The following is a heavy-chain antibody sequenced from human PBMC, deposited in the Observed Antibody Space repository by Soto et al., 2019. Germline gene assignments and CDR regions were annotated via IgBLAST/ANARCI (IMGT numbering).Heavy chain of an antibody. V-gene: IGHV4-31*03. J-gene: IGHJ5*02. CDR2: IYYSGNT. CDR3: ASVSSDWFDP. Sequence: QVQLQESGPGLVEPSQTLALTCTVSGDPLNTGGYYWSWIRHLPGKGLEWLGYIYYSGNTYYNPSLKVRVNNSCDMSKKQFPLRLSSVTAADTAVYHCASVSSDWFDPWGPGIQVTVSS. D-gene: IGHD3-10*01. CDR1: GDPLNTGGYY.